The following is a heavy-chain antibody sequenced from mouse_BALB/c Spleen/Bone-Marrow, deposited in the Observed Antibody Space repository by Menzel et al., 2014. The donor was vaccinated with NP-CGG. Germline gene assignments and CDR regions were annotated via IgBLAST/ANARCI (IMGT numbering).Heavy chain of an antibody. V-gene: IGHV1-69*02. CDR2: IDPSDSYT. CDR1: GYTFTSYW. D-gene: IGHD2-4*01. J-gene: IGHJ1*01. CDR3: ARSRGYYDYWYFDV. Sequence: QVQLQQSGAELVKPGASVKLSCKASGYTFTSYWMHWVKQRPGQGLEWIGEIDPSDSYTNYNQKFKGKATLTVDKSSSTVYMQLSSLTSEDSAVYYCARSRGYYDYWYFDVWGAGTTVTVSS.